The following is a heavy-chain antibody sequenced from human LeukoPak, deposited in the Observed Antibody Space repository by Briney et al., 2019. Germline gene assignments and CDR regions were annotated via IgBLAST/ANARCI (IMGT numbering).Heavy chain of an antibody. J-gene: IGHJ4*02. Sequence: ASVKVSCKVSGYTLTELSMHWVRQAPGKGLEGMGGFDPVDGETIYAQKFQGRVTMTEDTSTDTAYMELSSLRSEDTAVYYCATSVLVPPARMAGFDYWRQGTLVTVSS. CDR2: FDPVDGET. CDR1: GYTLTELS. V-gene: IGHV1-24*01. D-gene: IGHD2-2*01. CDR3: ATSVLVPPARMAGFDY.